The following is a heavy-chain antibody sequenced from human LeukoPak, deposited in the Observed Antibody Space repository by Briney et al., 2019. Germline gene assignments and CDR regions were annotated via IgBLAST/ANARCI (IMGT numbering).Heavy chain of an antibody. CDR2: IKSKTDGGTT. V-gene: IGHV3-15*01. CDR3: TTDLDVVVPTAIERGAFDI. Sequence: GGSLRLSCAASGFTFSNAWMSWVRQAPGKGLEWVGRIKSKTDGGTTDYAAPVKGRFTISRDDSKSTLYLQMNSLKTEDTAVYYCTTDLDVVVPTAIERGAFDIWGQGTMVTVSS. CDR1: GFTFSNAW. J-gene: IGHJ3*02. D-gene: IGHD2-2*02.